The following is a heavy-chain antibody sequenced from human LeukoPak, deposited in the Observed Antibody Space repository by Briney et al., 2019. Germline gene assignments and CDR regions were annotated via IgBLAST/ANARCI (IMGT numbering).Heavy chain of an antibody. V-gene: IGHV4-4*07. Sequence: SETLSLTCTVSGGSISSYYWSWIRQPAGKGREWIGRIYTSGSTNYSPSLKSRVTMSVDTSKNQFSLKLRSVTAADTAVYYCARDGYSSGWLNYYYYYGMDVWGQGTTVTVSS. J-gene: IGHJ6*02. CDR1: GGSISSYY. D-gene: IGHD6-19*01. CDR3: ARDGYSSGWLNYYYYYGMDV. CDR2: IYTSGST.